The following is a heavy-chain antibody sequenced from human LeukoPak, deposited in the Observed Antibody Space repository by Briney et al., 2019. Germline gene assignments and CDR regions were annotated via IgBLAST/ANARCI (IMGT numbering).Heavy chain of an antibody. V-gene: IGHV3-23*01. CDR2: ISGSGGST. CDR1: GFTFSSYA. J-gene: IGHJ4*02. Sequence: GGSLRLSCAASGFTFSSYAMSWVRQAPGKGLEWVSAISGSGGSTYYADSVKGRFTISRGNSKNTPYLQMNSLRAEDTAVYYCAKDLLAGTFDYWGQGTLVTVSS. D-gene: IGHD1/OR15-1a*01. CDR3: AKDLLAGTFDY.